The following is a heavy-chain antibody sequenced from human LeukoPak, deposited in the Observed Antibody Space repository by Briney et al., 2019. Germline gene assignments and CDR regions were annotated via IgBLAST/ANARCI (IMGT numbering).Heavy chain of an antibody. V-gene: IGHV3-48*01. CDR3: ARGPFGFLSAFDI. CDR1: GFPFIEYS. D-gene: IGHD3-3*01. J-gene: IGHJ3*02. Sequence: GGSLRLSCTASGFPFIEYSMNWVRQAPGKGLEWISYIGIDSGNTKYADSVKGRFTISRDNSKNTLYLQMNSLRAEDTAVYYCARGPFGFLSAFDIWGQGTMVTVSS. CDR2: IGIDSGNT.